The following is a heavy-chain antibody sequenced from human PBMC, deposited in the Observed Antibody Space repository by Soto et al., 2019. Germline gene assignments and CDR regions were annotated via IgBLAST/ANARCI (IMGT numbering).Heavy chain of an antibody. J-gene: IGHJ4*02. CDR3: ARDPWAADY. CDR1: GFTFSTYW. CDR2: IYSGGST. Sequence: PGGSLRLSCAASGFTFSTYWMSWVRQAPGKGLEWVSVIYSGGSTFYADSVRGRFTFSRDNSKNTVNLQMNSLRAEDTAVYYCARDPWAADYWGQGTLVTVSS. D-gene: IGHD3-16*01. V-gene: IGHV3-66*01.